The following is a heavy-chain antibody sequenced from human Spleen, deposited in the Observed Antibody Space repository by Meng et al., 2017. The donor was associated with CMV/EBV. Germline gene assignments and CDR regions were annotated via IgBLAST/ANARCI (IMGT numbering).Heavy chain of an antibody. CDR1: YPFTSYY. CDR3: ARGTFWSGYYAQNWFDP. V-gene: IGHV1-46*01. J-gene: IGHJ5*02. Sequence: YPFTSYYIHGVRQAPGQGLEWMGIINPGGSSPSYAQRFQGRVTMTRDTSTSTVYMELSSLRSEDTAVYYCARGTFWSGYYAQNWFDPWGQGTLVTVSS. D-gene: IGHD3-3*01. CDR2: INPGGSSP.